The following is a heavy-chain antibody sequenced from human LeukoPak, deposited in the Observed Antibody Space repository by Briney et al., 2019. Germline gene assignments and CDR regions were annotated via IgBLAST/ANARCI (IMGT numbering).Heavy chain of an antibody. Sequence: GGSLRLSCAASGFTLSTYWMSWVRQAPGKGLEWVANIKEDGSEKYYGDSVKGRFTISRDNAKNSLCLQMNSLRAEDTAVYYCARDSSGYQWGQGTLVTVSS. J-gene: IGHJ4*02. CDR2: IKEDGSEK. CDR3: ARDSSGYQ. D-gene: IGHD3-22*01. CDR1: GFTLSTYW. V-gene: IGHV3-7*01.